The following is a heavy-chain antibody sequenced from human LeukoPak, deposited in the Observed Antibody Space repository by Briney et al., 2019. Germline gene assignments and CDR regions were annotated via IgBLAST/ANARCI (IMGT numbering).Heavy chain of an antibody. CDR1: GASFNTGDYY. CDR2: IYNSGST. V-gene: IGHV4-31*03. J-gene: IGHJ4*02. CDR3: ARGAPPDS. Sequence: SETLSLTRIVSGASFNTGDYYWNWIRQHPGKGLEWIGYIYNSGSTYYNPSLKSRVTISVDTSKNHFSLRLTSVTAADSAVYYCARGAPPDSWGQGTLVTASS.